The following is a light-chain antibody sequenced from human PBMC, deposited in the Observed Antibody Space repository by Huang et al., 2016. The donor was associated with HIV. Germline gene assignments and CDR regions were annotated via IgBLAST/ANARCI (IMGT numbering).Light chain of an antibody. CDR1: QTINSW. Sequence: DIRMTQSPSTLSASVGDRVTITCRASQTINSWLAWYQQRPGKAPKLLIYDASRLQTGVPSRFSGSGSGTEFTLTITILQPDNFATYYCQQYHTSPLTFGGGTKVEI. CDR3: QQYHTSPLT. CDR2: DAS. J-gene: IGKJ4*01. V-gene: IGKV1-5*01.